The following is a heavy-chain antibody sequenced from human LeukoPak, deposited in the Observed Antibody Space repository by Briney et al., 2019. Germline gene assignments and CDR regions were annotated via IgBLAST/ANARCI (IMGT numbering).Heavy chain of an antibody. CDR2: ISSSSSYI. J-gene: IGHJ4*02. CDR1: GFTFSSYS. Sequence: PGGSLRLSCAASGFTFSSYSMNWVRQAPGKGLERVSSISSSSSYIYYADSVKGRFTISRDNAKNSLYLQMNSLRAEDTAVYYCARGGTDILLEPPAIPFDYWGQGALVTVSS. D-gene: IGHD2-8*01. CDR3: ARGGTDILLEPPAIPFDY. V-gene: IGHV3-21*01.